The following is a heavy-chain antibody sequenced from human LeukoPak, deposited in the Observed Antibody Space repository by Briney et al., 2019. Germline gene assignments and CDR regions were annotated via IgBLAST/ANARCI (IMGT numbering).Heavy chain of an antibody. J-gene: IGHJ5*02. CDR2: ISSSSSTI. CDR1: GFTVSSNY. V-gene: IGHV3-48*01. CDR3: ARDLEGNWFDP. Sequence: AGGSLRLSCAASGFTVSSNYMTWVRQAPGKGLEWVSYISSSSSTIYYADSVKGRFTISRDNAKNSLYLQMNSLRAEGTAVYYCARDLEGNWFDPWGQGTLVTVSS.